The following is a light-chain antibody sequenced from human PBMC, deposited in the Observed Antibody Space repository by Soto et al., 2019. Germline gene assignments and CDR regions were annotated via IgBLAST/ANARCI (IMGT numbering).Light chain of an antibody. J-gene: IGKJ4*01. CDR1: QDISSY. CDR3: QQLKSYPLS. Sequence: DIQLTQSPSFLSASVGDRVTITCRTSQDISSYLAWYQQKPGKAPQLLISAASTLQSGVPSRSSGSGSGTEFTLTISSLQPEDFATYYCQQLKSYPLSYGGGTKVEI. V-gene: IGKV1-9*01. CDR2: AAS.